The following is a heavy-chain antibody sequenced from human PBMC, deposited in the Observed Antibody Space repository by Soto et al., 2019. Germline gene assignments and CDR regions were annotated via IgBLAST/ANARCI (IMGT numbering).Heavy chain of an antibody. CDR2: MSYDGSDK. CDR1: GFMFTGYA. Sequence: QVQLVESGGGVVQPGRSLRLSCEASGFMFTGYAMHWVRQAPGKGLEWVAVMSYDGSDKFYRASVKGRFTISRDISKNTLFLEMTSLRPEDTALYLCARGRGLAARPQHLDYWGQGTLVTVSS. J-gene: IGHJ4*02. CDR3: ARGRGLAARPQHLDY. D-gene: IGHD6-6*01. V-gene: IGHV3-30-3*01.